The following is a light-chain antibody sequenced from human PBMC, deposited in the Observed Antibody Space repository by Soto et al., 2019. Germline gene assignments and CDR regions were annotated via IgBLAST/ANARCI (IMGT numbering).Light chain of an antibody. CDR3: QQLERYPST. CDR2: GAS. V-gene: IGKV3-15*01. J-gene: IGKJ4*01. Sequence: EKVMTQSPATLSVSPGERATLSCRASQSVSSNLAWYQQKPGQAPRLLIYGASTRATGIPARFSGSGSGTEFTLTISSLQPEDFATYYCQQLERYPSTFGGGTKVDI. CDR1: QSVSSN.